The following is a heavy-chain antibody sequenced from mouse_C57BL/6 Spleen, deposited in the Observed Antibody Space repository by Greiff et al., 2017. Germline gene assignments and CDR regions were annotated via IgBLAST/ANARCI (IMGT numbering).Heavy chain of an antibody. CDR2: ISSGGDYI. CDR3: TREGDYGYDNY. J-gene: IGHJ2*01. Sequence: EVKLVESGEGLVKPGGSLKLSCAASGFTFSSYSMSWVRQTPEKRLEWVAYISSGGDYIYYADTVKGRITISRDNARNTLYLQMSSLKSEDTAMYYCTREGDYGYDNYWGQGTTLTVSS. D-gene: IGHD2-2*01. V-gene: IGHV5-9-1*02. CDR1: GFTFSSYS.